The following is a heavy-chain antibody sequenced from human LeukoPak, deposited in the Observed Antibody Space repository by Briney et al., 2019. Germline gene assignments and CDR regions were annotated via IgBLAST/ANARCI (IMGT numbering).Heavy chain of an antibody. Sequence: GGSLRLSCAASGFTFSSYAMTWVRQPPGKGLEWVSAIGSGGDAKYADSVKGRFTISRDNSKNTLYLQMNSLRAEDTAVYYRARDYGDEIPFDYWGQGTLVTVSS. J-gene: IGHJ4*02. CDR3: ARDYGDEIPFDY. CDR1: GFTFSSYA. V-gene: IGHV3-23*01. CDR2: IGSGGDA. D-gene: IGHD4-17*01.